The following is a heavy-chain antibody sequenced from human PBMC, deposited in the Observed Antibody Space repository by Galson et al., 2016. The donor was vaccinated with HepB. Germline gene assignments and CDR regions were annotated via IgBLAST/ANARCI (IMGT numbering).Heavy chain of an antibody. J-gene: IGHJ4*02. V-gene: IGHV3-21*01. Sequence: SLRLSCAASGFTFNYYSMNWVRQAPGKGLEWVSSISSTSNYIYYADSVKGRFTISRDNAKNSLYLQMKSLRAEDTAVYYCARALGVVISNHFDYWGQGTLVTVSS. CDR3: ARALGVVISNHFDY. CDR1: GFTFNYYS. D-gene: IGHD3-22*01. CDR2: ISSTSNYI.